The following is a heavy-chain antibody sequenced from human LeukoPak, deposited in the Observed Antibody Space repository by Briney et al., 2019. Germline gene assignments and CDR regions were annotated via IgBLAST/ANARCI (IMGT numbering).Heavy chain of an antibody. J-gene: IGHJ5*02. CDR1: GGSFSGYY. D-gene: IGHD1-1*01. CDR2: INHSGST. V-gene: IGHV4-34*01. CDR3: ARDRLQLQS. Sequence: SETLSLTCAVYGGSFSGYYWSWIRQPPGKGLEWIGEINHSGSTNYNPSLKSRVTISVDTSKNQFSLKLSSVTAADTAVYYCARDRLQLQSWGQGTLATVSS.